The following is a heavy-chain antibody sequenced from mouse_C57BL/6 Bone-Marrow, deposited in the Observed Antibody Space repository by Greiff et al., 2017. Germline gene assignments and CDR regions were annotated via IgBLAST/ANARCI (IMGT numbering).Heavy chain of an antibody. CDR1: GYTFTSYW. D-gene: IGHD1-1*01. CDR2: IDPSDSYT. Sequence: QVQLQQPGAELVKPGASVKLSCKASGYTFTSYWMQWVKQRPGPGLAWIGEIDPSDSYTNYNQKCKGKATLTVDTSSSTAYMQLSSRTSEDAAVYYCARNYYGSSMFAYWCQGTLVSVSA. CDR3: ARNYYGSSMFAY. V-gene: IGHV1-50*01. J-gene: IGHJ3*01.